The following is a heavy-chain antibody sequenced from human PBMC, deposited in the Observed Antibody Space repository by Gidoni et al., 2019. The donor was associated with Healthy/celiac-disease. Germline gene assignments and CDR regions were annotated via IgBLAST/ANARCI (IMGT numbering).Heavy chain of an antibody. CDR3: ASEEVHGVYYFDY. CDR1: GFTFSSYW. Sequence: EVQLVESGGGLVQPGGYRRLSCAASGFTFSSYWMSWVRQAPGKGLEWVANIKQDGSEKYYVDSLKGRFTISRDNAKNSLYLQMNSLRAEYTAVYYCASEEVHGVYYFDYWGQGTLVTVSS. J-gene: IGHJ4*02. CDR2: IKQDGSEK. V-gene: IGHV3-7*03. D-gene: IGHD3-10*01.